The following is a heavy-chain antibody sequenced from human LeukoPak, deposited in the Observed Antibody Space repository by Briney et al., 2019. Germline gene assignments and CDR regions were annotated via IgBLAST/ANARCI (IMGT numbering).Heavy chain of an antibody. CDR3: ARARRSIAARPRDAFDI. Sequence: SETLSLTCAVYGGSFSGYYWSWIRQPPGKGLEWIGEINHSGSANYNPSLKSRVTISVDTSKNQFSLKLSSVTAADTAVYYCARARRSIAARPRDAFDIWGQGTMVTVSS. D-gene: IGHD6-6*01. J-gene: IGHJ3*02. V-gene: IGHV4-34*01. CDR1: GGSFSGYY. CDR2: INHSGSA.